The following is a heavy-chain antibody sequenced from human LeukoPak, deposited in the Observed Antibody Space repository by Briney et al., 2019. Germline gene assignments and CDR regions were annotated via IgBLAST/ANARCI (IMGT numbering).Heavy chain of an antibody. CDR1: GYTFTGYY. J-gene: IGHJ4*02. V-gene: IGHV1-2*02. CDR2: INPNSGGT. D-gene: IGHD2-2*01. Sequence: ASVKVSCKASGYTFTGYYMHWVRQAPGQGLEWVGWINPNSGGTNYAQKFQGRVTMTRDTSISTAYMELSRLRSDDTAVYYCARQYCSSTSCDPALVDYWGQGTLVTVSS. CDR3: ARQYCSSTSCDPALVDY.